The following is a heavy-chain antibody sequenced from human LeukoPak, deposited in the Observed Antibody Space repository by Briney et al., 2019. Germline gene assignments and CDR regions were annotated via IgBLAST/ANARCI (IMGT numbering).Heavy chain of an antibody. V-gene: IGHV1-18*01. CDR3: ARDRGRYYYDSSGYYPTYYYYYGMDV. Sequence: ASVKVPCKASGYTFTSYGISWVRQAPGQGLEWMGWISAYNGNTNYAQKLQGRVTMTTDTSTSTAYMELRSLRSDDTAVYYCARDRGRYYYDSSGYYPTYYYYYGMDVWGQGTTVTVSS. CDR2: ISAYNGNT. J-gene: IGHJ6*02. D-gene: IGHD3-22*01. CDR1: GYTFTSYG.